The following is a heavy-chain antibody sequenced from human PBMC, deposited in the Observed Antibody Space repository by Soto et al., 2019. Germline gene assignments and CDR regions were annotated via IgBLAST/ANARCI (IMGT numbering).Heavy chain of an antibody. CDR1: GFTFSSYG. V-gene: IGHV3-33*01. D-gene: IGHD3-22*01. CDR3: ARDKYYYESSGYCFDY. Sequence: QVQLVESGGGVIQPGRSLRLSCAASGFTFSSYGMHWVRQAPGKGLEWVAVIWYDGSNKYYADSVKGRFTISRDNSKNPLYLQMNCLRAEDTAVYYCARDKYYYESSGYCFDYWAQGTLVTVSS. J-gene: IGHJ4*02. CDR2: IWYDGSNK.